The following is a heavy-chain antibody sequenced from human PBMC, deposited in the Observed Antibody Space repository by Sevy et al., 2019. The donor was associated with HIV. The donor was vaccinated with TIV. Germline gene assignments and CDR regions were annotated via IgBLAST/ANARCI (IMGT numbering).Heavy chain of an antibody. CDR2: INHSGMT. D-gene: IGHD6-25*01. Sequence: SETLSLTCTVHGEPFSGYYWSWIRQPPGKGLEWIGEINHSGMTHYNPSLKSRVTLSLEKSKNDFSLKLSSVTAADTAVYYCVRQDLATAAPRAYWGQGSLVTVSS. CDR1: GEPFSGYY. V-gene: IGHV4-34*01. CDR3: VRQDLATAAPRAY. J-gene: IGHJ4*02.